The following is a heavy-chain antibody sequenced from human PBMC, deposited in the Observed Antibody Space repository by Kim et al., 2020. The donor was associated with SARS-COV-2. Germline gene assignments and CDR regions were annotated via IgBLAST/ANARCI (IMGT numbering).Heavy chain of an antibody. Sequence: GGSLRLSCAASGFTVSHNYVTWVRQAPGKGLEWVSILYSGGSTHYADSVKDRFTISRDTSKNTVYLQMNSLRADDTAIYYCARALSGINGIDTSSVFYYFDSWGQGTLVTVSP. CDR3: ARALSGINGIDTSSVFYYFDS. CDR2: LYSGGST. J-gene: IGHJ4*02. CDR1: GFTVSHNY. V-gene: IGHV3-66*01. D-gene: IGHD1-20*01.